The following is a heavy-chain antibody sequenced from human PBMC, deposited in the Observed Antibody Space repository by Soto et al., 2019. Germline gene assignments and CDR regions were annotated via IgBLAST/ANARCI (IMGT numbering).Heavy chain of an antibody. D-gene: IGHD5-18*01. CDR1: GFTFSSYA. Sequence: GGSLRLSCAASGFTFSSYAMSWVRQAPGKGLEWVSAISGSGGSTYYADSVKGRFTISRDNSKNTLYLQMNSLRAEDTAVYYCAKEGYSYGAYYYYYGMDVWGQGTTVTVSS. CDR3: AKEGYSYGAYYYYYGMDV. J-gene: IGHJ6*02. CDR2: ISGSGGST. V-gene: IGHV3-23*01.